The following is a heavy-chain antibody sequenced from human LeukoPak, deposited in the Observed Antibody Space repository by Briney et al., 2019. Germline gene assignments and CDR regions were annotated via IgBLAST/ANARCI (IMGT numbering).Heavy chain of an antibody. D-gene: IGHD2-21*01. V-gene: IGHV4-34*01. CDR1: GGSLSGYY. J-gene: IGHJ5*02. CDR2: INYSGNT. Sequence: SETLSLTCAVYGGSLSGYYWSWIREPPGKGLEWIGEINYSGNTHHNPSLKSRVTISVDTSKNKFSLKLSSVTGEDPAVYYCGIWGGDNWFDPWGQGTLVTVSS. CDR3: GIWGGDNWFDP.